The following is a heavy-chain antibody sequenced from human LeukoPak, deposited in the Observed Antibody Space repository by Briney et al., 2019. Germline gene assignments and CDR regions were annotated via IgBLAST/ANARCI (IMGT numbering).Heavy chain of an antibody. J-gene: IGHJ4*02. CDR1: GFTFRSYS. CDR3: ASFMTTVTIPDY. Sequence: GRSLRLSCAASGFTFRSYSMNWVRQAPGKRLEWLSSITSSGSHMYYADSVKGRFTISRDNAKTSLYLQMNSLSAEDTAVYYCASFMTTVTIPDYWGQGTLVTVPS. CDR2: ITSSGSHM. D-gene: IGHD4-17*01. V-gene: IGHV3-21*01.